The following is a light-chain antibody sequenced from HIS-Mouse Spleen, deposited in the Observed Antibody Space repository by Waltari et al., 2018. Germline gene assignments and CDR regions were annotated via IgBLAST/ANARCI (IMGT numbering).Light chain of an antibody. J-gene: IGLJ2*01. CDR2: EDS. CDR3: YSTDSSGNHRV. Sequence: SYELTQPPSVSVSPGQTARITCSGDALPKKYAYWYQQKSGQAPVLVIYEDSKRPSGVPDGFSGSSSGTMATLTISGAQVEEEADYYCYSTDSSGNHRVFGGGTKLTVL. CDR1: ALPKKY. V-gene: IGLV3-10*01.